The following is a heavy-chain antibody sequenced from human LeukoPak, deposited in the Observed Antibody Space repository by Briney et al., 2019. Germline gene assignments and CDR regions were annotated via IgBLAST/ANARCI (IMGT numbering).Heavy chain of an antibody. D-gene: IGHD5-24*01. V-gene: IGHV4-30-4*01. CDR2: IYYSGST. CDR1: GGSISSGDYY. J-gene: IGHJ4*02. Sequence: SPSETLSLTCTVSGGSISSGDYYWSWIRQPPGKGLEWIGYIYYSGSTYYNPSLKSRVTISVDTSKNQFSLKLSSVTAADTAVYYCARDAGRDGYNLWGQGTLVTVSS. CDR3: ARDAGRDGYNL.